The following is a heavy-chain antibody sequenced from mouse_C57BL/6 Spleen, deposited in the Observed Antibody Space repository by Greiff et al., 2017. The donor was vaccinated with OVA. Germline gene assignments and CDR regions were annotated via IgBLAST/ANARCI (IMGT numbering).Heavy chain of an antibody. CDR2: IDPSDSYT. J-gene: IGHJ2*01. CDR1: GYTFTSYW. D-gene: IGHD4-1*02. CDR3: ARLNPNWDGDYFDY. V-gene: IGHV1-69*01. Sequence: QVQLQQPGAELVMPGASVKLSCKASGYTFTSYWMHWVKQRPGQGLEWIGEIDPSDSYTNYNQKFKGKSTLTVDKSSSTAYMQLSSLTSEDSAVYYCARLNPNWDGDYFDYWGQGTTLTVSS.